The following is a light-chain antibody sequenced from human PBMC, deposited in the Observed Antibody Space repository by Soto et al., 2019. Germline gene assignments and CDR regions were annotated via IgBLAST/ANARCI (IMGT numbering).Light chain of an antibody. CDR2: AAS. CDR3: QQSYTIPRIT. J-gene: IGKJ5*01. V-gene: IGKV1-39*01. CDR1: QDIGTY. Sequence: DIQMTQSPSSLSASIGDSVIITCRASQDIGTYLNWYQHKPGKAPKHLIYAASSLQTGVPSRFTGSGSGREFTLTVDSLQPEDFATYYCQQSYTIPRITFGHGTRLEIK.